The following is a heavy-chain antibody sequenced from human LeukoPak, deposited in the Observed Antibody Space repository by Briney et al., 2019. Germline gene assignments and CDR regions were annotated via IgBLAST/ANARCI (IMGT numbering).Heavy chain of an antibody. D-gene: IGHD6-13*01. CDR3: AKDYSSRWYYFDT. Sequence: GGSLRLSCAASGFTFSNFGMHWVRQAPGKGLQWVAFIRHDGTNKYYADSVKGRFSISRDTSKNTLSLQMISLRAEDTAIYYCAKDYSSRWYYFDTWGQGTLVTVSP. CDR2: IRHDGTNK. V-gene: IGHV3-30*02. CDR1: GFTFSNFG. J-gene: IGHJ4*02.